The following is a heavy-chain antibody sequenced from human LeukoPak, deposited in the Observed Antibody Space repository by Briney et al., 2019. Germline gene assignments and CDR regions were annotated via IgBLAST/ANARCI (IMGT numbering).Heavy chain of an antibody. CDR2: ISGSGGST. CDR3: AKKFGYSGYDLPGY. D-gene: IGHD5-12*01. J-gene: IGHJ4*02. V-gene: IGHV3-23*01. CDR1: GFTFSSYS. Sequence: GGSLRLSCAASGFTFSSYSMNWVRQAPGKGLEWVSAISGSGGSTYYADSVKGRFTISGDNSKNTLYLQMNSLRAEDTAVYYCAKKFGYSGYDLPGYWGQGTLVTVSS.